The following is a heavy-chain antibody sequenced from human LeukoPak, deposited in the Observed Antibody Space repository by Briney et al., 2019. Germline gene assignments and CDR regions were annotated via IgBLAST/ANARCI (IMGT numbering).Heavy chain of an antibody. D-gene: IGHD3-10*01. Sequence: PGVSLRLSCAASGFTVSSNYMSWVRQAPGKGLEWVSVIYSGGSTYYADSVKGRFTISRDNSKNTLYLQMNSLRAEDTAVYYCARGRENWRGLWFGELGHWGQGTLVTVSS. V-gene: IGHV3-66*01. CDR1: GFTVSSNY. J-gene: IGHJ4*02. CDR2: IYSGGST. CDR3: ARGRENWRGLWFGELGH.